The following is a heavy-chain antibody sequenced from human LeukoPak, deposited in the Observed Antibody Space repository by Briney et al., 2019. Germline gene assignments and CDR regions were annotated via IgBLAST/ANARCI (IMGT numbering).Heavy chain of an antibody. Sequence: SQTLSLTCTVSGGSISSGGYYWSWIRQHPGKGLEWIGRIYTSGSTNYNPSLKSRVTMSVDTSKNQFSLKLSSVTAADTAVYYCARMGRIVGATTVDYWGQGTLVTVSS. J-gene: IGHJ4*02. CDR1: GGSISSGGYY. V-gene: IGHV4-61*02. CDR3: ARMGRIVGATTVDY. CDR2: IYTSGST. D-gene: IGHD1-26*01.